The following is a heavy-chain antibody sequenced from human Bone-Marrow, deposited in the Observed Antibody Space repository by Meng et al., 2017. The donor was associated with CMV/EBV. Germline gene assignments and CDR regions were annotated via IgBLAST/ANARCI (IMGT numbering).Heavy chain of an antibody. CDR3: ARGRDGVLRFGEFPSWFDP. CDR2: IIPIFGTA. D-gene: IGHD3-10*01. Sequence: SVKVSCKASGGTFSSYAISWVRQAPGQGLEWMGGIIPIFGTANYAQKFQGRVTITTDESTSTAYMELSSLRSEDTAVYYCARGRDGVLRFGEFPSWFDPWGQGTLVTVSS. J-gene: IGHJ5*02. CDR1: GGTFSSYA. V-gene: IGHV1-69*05.